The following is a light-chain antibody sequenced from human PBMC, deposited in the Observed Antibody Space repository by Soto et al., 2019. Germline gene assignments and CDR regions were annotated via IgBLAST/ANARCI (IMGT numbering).Light chain of an antibody. J-gene: IGLJ2*01. CDR3: QSYDSSLSAYVV. Sequence: QTVVTQPPSVSGAPGQRVTISCTGSSSNIGAGYDVHWYQQLPGTAPKLLIYGNSNRPSGVPDRFSGSESGTSASLAITGLQAEDEADYYCQSYDSSLSAYVVFGGGTKLTVL. CDR1: SSNIGAGYD. V-gene: IGLV1-40*01. CDR2: GNS.